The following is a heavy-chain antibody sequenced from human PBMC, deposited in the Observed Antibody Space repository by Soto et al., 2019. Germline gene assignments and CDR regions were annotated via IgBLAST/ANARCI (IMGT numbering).Heavy chain of an antibody. CDR1: GGTFSSYT. CDR2: IIPILGIA. CDR3: ARGATHRTWFDP. V-gene: IGHV1-69*02. Sequence: SLKVACKASGGTFSSYTISWVRQAPGQGLEWMGRIIPILGIANYAQKFQDRVTITADKSTSTAYMELSSLRSEDTAVYYCARGATHRTWFDPWGQGTLVTVSS. J-gene: IGHJ5*02. D-gene: IGHD1-26*01.